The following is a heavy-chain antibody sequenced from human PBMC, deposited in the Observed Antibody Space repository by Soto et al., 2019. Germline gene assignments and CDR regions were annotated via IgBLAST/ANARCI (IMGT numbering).Heavy chain of an antibody. V-gene: IGHV4-34*01. CDR1: GGSFSGYY. CDR2: INHSGST. CDR3: ARVKLVQLWLLAYYYGMDV. J-gene: IGHJ6*02. D-gene: IGHD5-18*01. Sequence: QVQLQQWGAGLLKPSETLSLTCAVYGGSFSGYYWSWIRQPPGKGLEWFGEINHSGSTNYNPSLKSRVTISVDTSKNQFSLKLSSVTAADTAVYYCARVKLVQLWLLAYYYGMDVWGQGTTVTVSS.